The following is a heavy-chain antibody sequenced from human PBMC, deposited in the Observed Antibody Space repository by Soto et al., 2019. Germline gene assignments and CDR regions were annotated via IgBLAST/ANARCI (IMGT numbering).Heavy chain of an antibody. CDR1: GFTFSSYG. D-gene: IGHD3-9*01. J-gene: IGHJ6*02. V-gene: IGHV3-33*01. Sequence: QVQLVESGGGVVQPGRSLRLSCAASGFTFSSYGMHWVRQAPGKGLEWGAVIWYDGSNKYYADSVKGRFTISRDNSKNTLYLQMNSLRAEDTAVYYCARLLTGYSYYYYYGMDVWGQGTTVTVSS. CDR2: IWYDGSNK. CDR3: ARLLTGYSYYYYYGMDV.